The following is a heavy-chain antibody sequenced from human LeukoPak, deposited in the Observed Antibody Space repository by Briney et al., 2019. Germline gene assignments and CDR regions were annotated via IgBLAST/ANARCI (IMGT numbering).Heavy chain of an antibody. Sequence: QPGGSLRLSCAASGFTFSSYSMNWVRQAPGKGLEWVANIKQDGSEKYYVDSVKGRFTISRDNAKNSLYLQMNSLRAEDTAVYYCARCGGRSSPYGYWGQGTLVTVSS. CDR1: GFTFSSYS. CDR3: ARCGGRSSPYGY. J-gene: IGHJ4*02. CDR2: IKQDGSEK. D-gene: IGHD6-13*01. V-gene: IGHV3-7*01.